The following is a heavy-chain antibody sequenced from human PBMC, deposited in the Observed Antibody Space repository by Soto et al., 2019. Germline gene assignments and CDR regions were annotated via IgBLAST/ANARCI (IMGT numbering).Heavy chain of an antibody. D-gene: IGHD5-12*01. V-gene: IGHV4-34*01. J-gene: IGHJ4*02. CDR1: GGSFSGYY. CDR3: ARARYGGYLR. Sequence: PSETLSLTCAVYGGSFSGYYWSWIRQPPGKGLEWIGEINHSGSTNYNPSLKSRVTISVDTSKNQFSLKLSSVTAADTAVYYCARARYGGYLRWGQGTLVTVSS. CDR2: INHSGST.